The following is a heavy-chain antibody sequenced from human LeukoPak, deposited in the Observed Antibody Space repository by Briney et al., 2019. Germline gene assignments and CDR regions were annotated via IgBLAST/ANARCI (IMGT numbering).Heavy chain of an antibody. J-gene: IGHJ4*02. V-gene: IGHV1-2*02. D-gene: IGHD6-19*01. CDR1: GYTFTGYY. CDR3: ARDSSGSYYDY. Sequence: ASVKVSCKASGYTFTGYYMHWVRQAPGQGLEWMGWINPNSGGTNYAQKFQGRVIITRDTSASTAYMELSSLRSEDTAVYYCARDSSGSYYDYWGQGTLVTVSS. CDR2: INPNSGGT.